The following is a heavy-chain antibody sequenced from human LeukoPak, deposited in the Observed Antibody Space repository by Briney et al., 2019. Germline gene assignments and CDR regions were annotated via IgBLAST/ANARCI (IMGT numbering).Heavy chain of an antibody. J-gene: IGHJ5*02. CDR3: AKRQGPDIGSYDYFDP. D-gene: IGHD1-26*01. CDR1: GGSISSYY. V-gene: IGHV4-4*09. CDR2: IHSSGYT. Sequence: SETLSLTCTVSGGSISSYYWSWIRQPPGQGLEWIAYIHSSGYTNYNPSLKSRVTISVDTSKNQFSLKVTSVTAADTAVYYCAKRQGPDIGSYDYFDPWGQGTLVTVSS.